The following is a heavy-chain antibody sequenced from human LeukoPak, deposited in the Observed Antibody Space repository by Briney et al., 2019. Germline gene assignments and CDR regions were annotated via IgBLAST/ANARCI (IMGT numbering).Heavy chain of an antibody. J-gene: IGHJ4*02. CDR2: IYSGGST. CDR1: GFTVSSNY. V-gene: IGHV3-66*01. D-gene: IGHD2-21*02. CDR3: AREVGCGGDCRDFDY. Sequence: GGSLRLSCAASGFTVSSNYMSWVRQAPGKGLEWVSVIYSGGSTYYADSVKGRFTISRDNSKNTLYLQMNSLRAEDTPVYYCAREVGCGGDCRDFDYWGQGTLVTVSS.